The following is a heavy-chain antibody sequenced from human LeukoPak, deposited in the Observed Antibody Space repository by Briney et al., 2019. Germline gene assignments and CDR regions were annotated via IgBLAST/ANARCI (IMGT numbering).Heavy chain of an antibody. CDR1: GFTFSTSW. D-gene: IGHD1-26*01. CDR2: IKEDGSAE. V-gene: IGHV3-7*01. CDR3: ARDVGPNTNDY. Sequence: GGSLRLSCAASGFTFSTSWMSWVRQAPEKGLEWVGCIKEDGSAEYYVDSVKGRFTISRDNARNSLYLQMHSLRVDDTGVYYCARDVGPNTNDYWGQGTLVTVPS. J-gene: IGHJ4*02.